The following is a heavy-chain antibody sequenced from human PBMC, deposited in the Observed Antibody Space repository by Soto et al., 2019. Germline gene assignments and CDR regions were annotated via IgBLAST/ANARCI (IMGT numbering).Heavy chain of an antibody. V-gene: IGHV4-59*01. D-gene: IGHD3-3*01. CDR2: IYYSGST. CDR3: ARDGTYYDFWSGYYGLPGGVNWFDP. CDR1: GGSISSYY. Sequence: SETLSLTCTVSGGSISSYYWSWIRQPPGKGLEWIGYIYYSGSTNYNPSLKSRVTISVDTSKNQFSLKLSSVTAADTAVYYCARDGTYYDFWSGYYGLPGGVNWFDPWGQGTLVTVSS. J-gene: IGHJ5*02.